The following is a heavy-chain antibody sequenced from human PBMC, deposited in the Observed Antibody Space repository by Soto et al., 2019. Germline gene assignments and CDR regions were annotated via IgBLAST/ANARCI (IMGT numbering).Heavy chain of an antibody. CDR1: GGTFTNYA. J-gene: IGHJ4*02. CDR3: ARGPESRSTAYFDY. CDR2: IIPIFGTP. V-gene: IGHV1-69*13. Sequence: SVKVSCKASGGTFTNYAFSWVRQAPGQGLEWMGGIIPIFGTPDYAQKFQGRVTITADESTRTASMELSSLRSDDTAVYYCARGPESRSTAYFDYWGQGTLVTVSS. D-gene: IGHD1-26*01.